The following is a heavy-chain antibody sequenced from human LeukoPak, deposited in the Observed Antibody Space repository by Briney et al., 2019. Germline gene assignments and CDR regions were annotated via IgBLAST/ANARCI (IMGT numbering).Heavy chain of an antibody. V-gene: IGHV3-73*01. Sequence: GGSLRLSCAASGFTFSGSAMLWVRQASGKGLEWVGRIRSKANSSATAYAASVKGRFTISRDDSKNTAYLQMNSLKTEDTAVYYCTSQNYYDEGWFDPWGQGTLVTVSS. CDR3: TSQNYYDEGWFDP. D-gene: IGHD3-22*01. J-gene: IGHJ5*02. CDR2: IRSKANSSAT. CDR1: GFTFSGSA.